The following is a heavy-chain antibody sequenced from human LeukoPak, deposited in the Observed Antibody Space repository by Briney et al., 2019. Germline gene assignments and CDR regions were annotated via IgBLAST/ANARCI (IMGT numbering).Heavy chain of an antibody. J-gene: IGHJ6*04. CDR3: ARNRLVPAAMFHYYGMDV. CDR1: GGSFSGYY. D-gene: IGHD2-2*01. V-gene: IGHV4-34*01. CDR2: INHSGST. Sequence: PSETLSLTCAVYGGSFSGYYWSWIRQPPGKGLEWIGEINHSGSTNYNPSLKSRVTISVDTSKNQFSLKLSSVTAADTAVYYCARNRLVPAAMFHYYGMDVRGKGTTVTVSS.